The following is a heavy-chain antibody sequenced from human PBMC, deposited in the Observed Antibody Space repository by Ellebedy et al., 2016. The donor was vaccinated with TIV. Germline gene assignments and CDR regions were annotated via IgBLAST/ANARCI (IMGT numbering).Heavy chain of an antibody. J-gene: IGHJ4*02. CDR2: IIPMHGIT. V-gene: IGHV1-69*04. CDR1: GGTFTNYA. Sequence: AASVKVSCKASGGTFTNYAISWVRQAPGQGLEWMGRIIPMHGITNYAQKFQGRVTISADKSTSTAYMDLSSLRSEDTAVYYCALTRNYEPFREIGYFDYWGQGTLVTVSS. D-gene: IGHD1-7*01. CDR3: ALTRNYEPFREIGYFDY.